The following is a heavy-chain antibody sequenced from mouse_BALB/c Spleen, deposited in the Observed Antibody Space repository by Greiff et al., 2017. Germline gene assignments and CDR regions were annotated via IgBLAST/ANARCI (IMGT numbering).Heavy chain of an antibody. J-gene: IGHJ1*01. V-gene: IGHV14-3*02. CDR1: GFNIKDTY. CDR2: IDPANGNT. CDR3: ARGDWYFDV. Sequence: VQLQQSGAELVKPGASVKLSCTASGFNIKDTYMHWVKQRPEQGLEWIGRIDPANGNTKYDPKFQGKATIKADTSSNTAYLQLSSLTSEDTAVYYCARGDWYFDVWGAGTTVTVSS.